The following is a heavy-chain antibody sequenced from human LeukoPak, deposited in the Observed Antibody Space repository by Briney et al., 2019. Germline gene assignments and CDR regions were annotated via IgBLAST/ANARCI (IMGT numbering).Heavy chain of an antibody. J-gene: IGHJ4*02. CDR3: ARFDTGLDY. CDR2: IWYDGSKK. V-gene: IGHV3-33*01. Sequence: PGGSLRLSCAASGFTFSSYGMHGGRQAPGKGVGGVAGIWYDGSKKYSPASVKCPFTISRDHSTNTLYLQMNSLRAEDPAVYYCARFDTGLDYWGQGTLVTVSS. D-gene: IGHD2-8*02. CDR1: GFTFSSYG.